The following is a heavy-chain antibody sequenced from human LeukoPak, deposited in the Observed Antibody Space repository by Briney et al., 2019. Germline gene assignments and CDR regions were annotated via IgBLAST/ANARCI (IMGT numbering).Heavy chain of an antibody. V-gene: IGHV3-23*01. J-gene: IGHJ4*02. CDR2: ISGSGGSR. CDR1: GFTFSSYA. D-gene: IGHD4-17*01. CDR3: AKDQQVTTIFTIDY. Sequence: GGSLRLSCAASGFTFSSYAMSWVRQAPGKGLEWVSAISGSGGSRYYADSVKGRFTISRDNSKNTLYPQMNSLRAEDTAVYYCAKDQQVTTIFTIDYWGQGTLVTVSS.